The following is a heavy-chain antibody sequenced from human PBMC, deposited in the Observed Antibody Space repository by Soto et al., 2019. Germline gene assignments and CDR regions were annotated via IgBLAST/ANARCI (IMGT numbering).Heavy chain of an antibody. CDR3: ARQSSYGDYGDYESFDY. Sequence: GESLKISCKGSGYSFTSYWIGWVRQMPGKGLEWMGIIYPGDSDTRYSPSFQGQVTISADKSISTAYLQWSSLKASDTAMYYCARQSSYGDYGDYESFDYWGQGTLVTVSS. CDR1: GYSFTSYW. V-gene: IGHV5-51*01. D-gene: IGHD4-17*01. J-gene: IGHJ4*02. CDR2: IYPGDSDT.